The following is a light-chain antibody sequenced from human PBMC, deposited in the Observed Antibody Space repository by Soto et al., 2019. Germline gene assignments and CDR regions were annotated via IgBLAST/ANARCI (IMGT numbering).Light chain of an antibody. J-gene: IGLJ2*01. V-gene: IGLV1-47*01. CDR3: AAWDDSLSGVV. CDR1: SSNIGSNY. Sequence: QSVLTQPPSASGTPGQRVTISCSGSSSNIGSNYVYWYQQLPGTAPKLLIYRNNQRPSGVPARFSGSKSGTSASLAISGLQSEDEADYYCAAWDDSLSGVVFGGGTKVTAL. CDR2: RNN.